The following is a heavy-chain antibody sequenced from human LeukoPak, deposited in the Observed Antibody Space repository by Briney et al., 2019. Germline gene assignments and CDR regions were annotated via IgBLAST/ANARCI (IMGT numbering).Heavy chain of an antibody. Sequence: SETLSPTCTVSGGSISSYYWSWIRQPPGKGLECIGSIYYSGRTYYSSSLKSQVTISIETSKNQFSLKLSSVTAADTAVYYCARDHMVRQPLWGQGTLVTVSS. CDR1: GGSISSYY. V-gene: IGHV4-59*12. J-gene: IGHJ4*02. D-gene: IGHD3-10*01. CDR3: ARDHMVRQPL. CDR2: IYYSGRT.